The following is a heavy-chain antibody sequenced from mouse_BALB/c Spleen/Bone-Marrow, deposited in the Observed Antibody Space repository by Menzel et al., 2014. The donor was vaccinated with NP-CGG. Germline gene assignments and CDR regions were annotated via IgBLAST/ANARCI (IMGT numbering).Heavy chain of an antibody. J-gene: IGHJ3*01. CDR3: ARGRDYDVFSY. V-gene: IGHV1-52*01. D-gene: IGHD2-4*01. Sequence: VQRVESGAELVRPGASVKLSCKASGYTFTSYWMSWVKQRPEQGLEWIGRIDPYDSETHYNQKFKDKAILTVDKSSSTAYMQLSILTSEDSAVYYCARGRDYDVFSYWGQGTLVTVSA. CDR2: IDPYDSET. CDR1: GYTFTSYW.